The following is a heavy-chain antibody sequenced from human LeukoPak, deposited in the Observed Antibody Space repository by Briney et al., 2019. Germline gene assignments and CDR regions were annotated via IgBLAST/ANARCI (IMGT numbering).Heavy chain of an antibody. CDR3: ARTVDTAYYYYMDV. J-gene: IGHJ6*03. V-gene: IGHV1-2*02. CDR1: GYTFTGYY. CDR2: INPNSGGT. Sequence: ASVKVSCKASGYTFTGYYMHWVRQAPGQGLEWMGWINPNSGGTNYAQKFQGRVTMTRDTSISTAYMELSRLRSDDTAVYYCARTVDTAYYYYMDVWGKGTTVTISS. D-gene: IGHD5-18*01.